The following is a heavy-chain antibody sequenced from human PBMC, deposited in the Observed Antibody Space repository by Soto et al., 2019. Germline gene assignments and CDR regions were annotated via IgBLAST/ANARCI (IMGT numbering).Heavy chain of an antibody. J-gene: IGHJ4*02. Sequence: QVQLVQSGAEVKKPGASVKVSCKASGYTFTSYGISWVRQAPGQGLEWMGWISAYNGNTNYAQKLQGRVTMTTDTSTSTAYMELRSLRSDDTSVYYCARDRATMVRGASWGYWGQGTLVTVSS. CDR3: ARDRATMVRGASWGY. V-gene: IGHV1-18*01. D-gene: IGHD3-10*01. CDR2: ISAYNGNT. CDR1: GYTFTSYG.